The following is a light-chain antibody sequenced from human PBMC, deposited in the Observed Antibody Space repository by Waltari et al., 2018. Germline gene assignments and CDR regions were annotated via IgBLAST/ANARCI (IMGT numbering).Light chain of an antibody. Sequence: QSVLTQPPSVSGAPGQRVTISCTGSWSTTGAGYAFPWYPQLPGKAPTLLVYGVNTRPPGVPDRFFGSKSGTSASLAIPGLQPEDEADYYCQSYDTSLGVVFGGGTKLTVL. CDR1: WSTTGAGYA. CDR2: GVN. V-gene: IGLV1-40*01. CDR3: QSYDTSLGVV. J-gene: IGLJ2*01.